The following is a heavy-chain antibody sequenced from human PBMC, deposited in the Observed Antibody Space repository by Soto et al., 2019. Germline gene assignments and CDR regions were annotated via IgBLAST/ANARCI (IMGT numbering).Heavy chain of an antibody. D-gene: IGHD3-10*01. Sequence: PSETLSLTCAVYGGSFSGYYWSWIRQPPGKGLEWIGEINHSGSTNYNPSLKSRVTISVDTSKNQFSLKLSSVTAADTAVYYFARETYGSGSYYNQDTTDDAFDIWGQGTMVT. V-gene: IGHV4-34*01. CDR3: ARETYGSGSYYNQDTTDDAFDI. J-gene: IGHJ3*02. CDR2: INHSGST. CDR1: GGSFSGYY.